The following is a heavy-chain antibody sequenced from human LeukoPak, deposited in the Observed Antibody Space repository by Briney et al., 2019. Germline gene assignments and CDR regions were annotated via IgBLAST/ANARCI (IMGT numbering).Heavy chain of an antibody. CDR1: GFTFSDNY. V-gene: IGHV3-11*04. J-gene: IGHJ6*02. CDR3: ARDDNCSGGSCLHYYGMDV. CDR2: ISSSGGTT. Sequence: GGSLRLSCAASGFTFSDNYMNWIRQAPGKGLEWVSYISSSGGTTSYANSVKGRFTISRDNAKKSLYLQMNSLRADDTAVYYCARDDNCSGGSCLHYYGMDVWGQGTTVTVSS. D-gene: IGHD2-15*01.